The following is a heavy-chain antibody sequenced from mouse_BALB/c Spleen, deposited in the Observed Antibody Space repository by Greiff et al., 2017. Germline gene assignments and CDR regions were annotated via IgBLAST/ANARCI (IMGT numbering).Heavy chain of an antibody. CDR1: GFTFSSYG. CDR2: ISSGGSYT. CDR3: ARLGLGSAWFAY. V-gene: IGHV5-6*01. J-gene: IGHJ3*01. Sequence: EVQRVESGGDLVKPGGSLKLSCAASGFTFSSYGMSWVRQTPDKRLEWVATISSGGSYTYYPDSVKGRFTISRDNAKNTLYLQMSSLKSEDTAMYYCARLGLGSAWFAYWGQGTLVTVSA. D-gene: IGHD3-1*01.